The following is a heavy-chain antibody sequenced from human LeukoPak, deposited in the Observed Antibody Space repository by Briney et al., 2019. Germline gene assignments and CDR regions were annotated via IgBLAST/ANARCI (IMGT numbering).Heavy chain of an antibody. D-gene: IGHD2-2*01. CDR2: ISRSGGST. CDR1: GFTFSSYA. Sequence: GGSLRLSCAASGFTFSSYAMSWVRQAPGKGLEWVSAISRSGGSTYYADSVKGRFTISRDNSKNTLYLQMNSLRADDTAVYYCARYCSSTSCSYFAYWGQGTLVTVSS. CDR3: ARYCSSTSCSYFAY. V-gene: IGHV3-23*01. J-gene: IGHJ4*02.